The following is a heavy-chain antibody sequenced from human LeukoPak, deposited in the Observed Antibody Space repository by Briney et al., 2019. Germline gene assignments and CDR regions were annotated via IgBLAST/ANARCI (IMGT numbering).Heavy chain of an antibody. CDR1: SGFISSGGCY. D-gene: IGHD3-10*01. Sequence: SQTLSLTCTVSSGFISSGGCYCCWLRQHPGKLLGWIGYIYYSGSTYYNPSVKSRVTISVDTSKNKFSLKLSSVTAADTAVYYCARYYYGSGSYPDAYYYYGMDVWGKGTRSPSPQ. J-gene: IGHJ6*04. V-gene: IGHV4-31*03. CDR2: IYYSGST. CDR3: ARYYYGSGSYPDAYYYYGMDV.